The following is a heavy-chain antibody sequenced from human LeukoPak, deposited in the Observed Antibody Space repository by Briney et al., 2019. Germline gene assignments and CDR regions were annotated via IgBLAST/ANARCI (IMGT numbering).Heavy chain of an antibody. V-gene: IGHV4-61*01. D-gene: IGHD6-19*01. CDR1: GGSISSGSYY. CDR3: ARGSYSSGFDY. Sequence: SQTLSLTCTVSGGSISSGSYYWSWIRQPPGKGLEWIGYIYYSGSTNYNPSLKSRVTISVDTSKNQFSLKLSSVTAADTAVYYCARGSYSSGFDYWGQGTLVTVSS. J-gene: IGHJ4*02. CDR2: IYYSGST.